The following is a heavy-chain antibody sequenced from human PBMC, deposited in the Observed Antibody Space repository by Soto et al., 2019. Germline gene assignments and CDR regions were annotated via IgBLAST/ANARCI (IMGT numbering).Heavy chain of an antibody. CDR1: GFTFSSYA. J-gene: IGHJ6*02. CDR2: ISFDGSNI. CDR3: ARGGLGRDYYYGMDV. Sequence: GVSLRLSCAASGFTFSSYAMHWVRQAPGKGLEWVAVISFDGSNIYYADSVKGRFTISRDNSKNTLYLQMNSLRAEDTAVFYCARGGLGRDYYYGMDVWGQGTTVTV. V-gene: IGHV3-30-3*01.